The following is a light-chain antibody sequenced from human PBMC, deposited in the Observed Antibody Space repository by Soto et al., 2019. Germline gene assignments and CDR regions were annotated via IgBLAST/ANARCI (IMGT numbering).Light chain of an antibody. CDR1: SGDIGSYNR. J-gene: IGLJ1*01. Sequence: QSALTQPASVSGSPGQSITISCTGTSGDIGSYNRVSWYQQHPGKAPKLIIYDVTNRPPGVSNRFSGSKSGNTASLTISGLQTEDEADYYCSSYTFSTLVFATGTKDTVL. V-gene: IGLV2-14*03. CDR2: DVT. CDR3: SSYTFSTLV.